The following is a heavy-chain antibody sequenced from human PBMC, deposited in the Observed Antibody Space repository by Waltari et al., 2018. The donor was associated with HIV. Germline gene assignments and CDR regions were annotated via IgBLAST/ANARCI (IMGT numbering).Heavy chain of an antibody. Sequence: QVQLVQSGAEVKKPGSSVKVSCKASGGTFSSYAISWVRQAPGQGLEWMGGIIPIFGTANYAQKFQGRVTITADESTSTAYMELSSLRSEDTAVYYCARGQEVLYSNGWFGMGWFDPWGQGTLVTVSS. J-gene: IGHJ5*02. CDR3: ARGQEVLYSNGWFGMGWFDP. CDR1: GGTFSSYA. V-gene: IGHV1-69*01. CDR2: IIPIFGTA. D-gene: IGHD6-19*01.